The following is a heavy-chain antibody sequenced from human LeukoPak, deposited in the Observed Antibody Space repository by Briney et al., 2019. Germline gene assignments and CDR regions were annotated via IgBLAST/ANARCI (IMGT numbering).Heavy chain of an antibody. CDR2: IYAGGNT. D-gene: IGHD3-16*02. Sequence: GGSLRLSCAASGFSVGTNYMTWVRQAPGKGLEWVSMIYAGGNTYYRDSVKGRFTISRDNAKNSLYLQMNSLRAEDTAVYYCARDLLGYNYYYMDVWGKGTTVTVSS. CDR3: ARDLLGYNYYYMDV. CDR1: GFSVGTNY. V-gene: IGHV3-53*01. J-gene: IGHJ6*03.